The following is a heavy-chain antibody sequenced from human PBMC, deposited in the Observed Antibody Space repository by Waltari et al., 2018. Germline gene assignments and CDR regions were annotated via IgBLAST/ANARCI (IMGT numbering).Heavy chain of an antibody. CDR1: AFTFSHYW. J-gene: IGHJ4*02. CDR2: IREDGREK. D-gene: IGHD3-10*01. V-gene: IGHV3-7*01. CDR3: FGGSYSSAY. Sequence: EVQVVESGGGLVQHGGYLRLSWAASAFTFSHYWLSWVRQDPGKGLKWVANIREDGREKYHVYSVKGRFTISRDNAKNSLYLQMNSLGAEDTAVYYCFGGSYSSAYWGQGSLVTVSS.